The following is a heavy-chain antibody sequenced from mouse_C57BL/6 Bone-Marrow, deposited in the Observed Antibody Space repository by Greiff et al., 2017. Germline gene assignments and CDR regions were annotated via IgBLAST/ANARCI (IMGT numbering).Heavy chain of an antibody. Sequence: EVQLQQSGPELVKPGASVKMSCKASGYTFTDYNMHWVKQSHGKILEWIGYINPNNGGTSYNQKFKGKATLTVNKSSSTAYMELRSLTSEDSAVYYCARGNSSGFPFAYWGQGTLVTVSA. V-gene: IGHV1-22*01. J-gene: IGHJ3*01. CDR2: INPNNGGT. D-gene: IGHD3-2*02. CDR1: GYTFTDYN. CDR3: ARGNSSGFPFAY.